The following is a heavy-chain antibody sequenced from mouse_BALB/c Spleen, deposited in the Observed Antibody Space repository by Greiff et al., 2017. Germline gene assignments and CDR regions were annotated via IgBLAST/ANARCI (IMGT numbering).Heavy chain of an antibody. CDR3: ARSPYGSSLDY. Sequence: QVHVKQSGAELARPGASVKMSCKASGYTFTSYTMHWVKQRPGQGLEWIGYINPSSGYTNYNQKFKDKATLTADKSSSTAYMQLSSLTSEDSAVYYCARSPYGSSLDYWGQGTTLTVAS. CDR1: GYTFTSYT. V-gene: IGHV1-4*01. J-gene: IGHJ2*01. CDR2: INPSSGYT. D-gene: IGHD1-1*01.